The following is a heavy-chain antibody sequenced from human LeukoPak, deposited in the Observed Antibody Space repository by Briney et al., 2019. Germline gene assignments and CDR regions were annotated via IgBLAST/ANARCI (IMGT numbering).Heavy chain of an antibody. D-gene: IGHD3-3*01. CDR2: IIPIFGTA. CDR3: ARDRDFGVVVSGFDP. CDR1: GYTFTGYY. Sequence: SVKVSCKASGYTFTGYYMHWVRQAPGQGLEWMGGIIPIFGTANYAQKFQGRVTITTDESTSTAYMELSSLRSEDTAVYYCARDRDFGVVVSGFDPWGQGTLVTVSS. J-gene: IGHJ5*02. V-gene: IGHV1-69*05.